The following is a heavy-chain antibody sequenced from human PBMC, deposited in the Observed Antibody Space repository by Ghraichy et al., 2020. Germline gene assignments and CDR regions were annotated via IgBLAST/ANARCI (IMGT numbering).Heavy chain of an antibody. V-gene: IGHV1-18*04. CDR2: ISAYNGNT. Sequence: ASVKVSCKASGYTFTSYGISWVRQAPGQGLEWLGWISAYNGNTNYAQKVQGRVTMTTDTSTRTAYMELRSLRSDDTAVYYCARDGAWAVARWEDAFDIWGQGTMVTVSS. J-gene: IGHJ3*02. CDR1: GYTFTSYG. CDR3: ARDGAWAVARWEDAFDI. D-gene: IGHD6-19*01.